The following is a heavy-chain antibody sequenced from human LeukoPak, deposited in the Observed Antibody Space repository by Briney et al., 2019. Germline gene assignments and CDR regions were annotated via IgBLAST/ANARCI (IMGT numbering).Heavy chain of an antibody. CDR1: GFTFSSYS. V-gene: IGHV3-21*01. D-gene: IGHD2-2*01. Sequence: GGSLRLSCAASGFTFSSYSMSWVRQAPGKGLEWVSSISSSSSYIYYADSVKGRFTISRDNAKNSLYLQMNSLRAEDTAVYYCARDQSRYCSSTSCPPFDAFDIWGQGTMVTVSS. J-gene: IGHJ3*02. CDR2: ISSSSSYI. CDR3: ARDQSRYCSSTSCPPFDAFDI.